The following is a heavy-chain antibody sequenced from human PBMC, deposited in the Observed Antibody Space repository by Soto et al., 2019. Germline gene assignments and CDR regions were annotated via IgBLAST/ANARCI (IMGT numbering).Heavy chain of an antibody. Sequence: SQTLSLTCAITGDSVSSNIVTWDWIRQSPSRGLEWLGRTYYRSQWFNDYAVSVKSRMTINADTSKNQFSLQLNYVTPEDTAVYYCARLIGTSWFVGWGQGTPVTVSS. D-gene: IGHD6-13*01. CDR3: ARLIGTSWFVG. CDR2: TYYRSQWFN. V-gene: IGHV6-1*01. J-gene: IGHJ4*02. CDR1: GDSVSSNIVT.